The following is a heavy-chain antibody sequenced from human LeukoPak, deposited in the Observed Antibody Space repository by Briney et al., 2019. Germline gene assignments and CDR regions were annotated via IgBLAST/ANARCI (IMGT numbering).Heavy chain of an antibody. J-gene: IGHJ3*02. Sequence: ASVKVSCKASGYSFTTYGVTWLRQAPGQGLEWVGWISTYNGLTNYAQKFQGRVTMTEDTSTDTAYMELSSLRSEDTAVYYCATADTMIVVGGAFDIWGQGTMVTVSS. D-gene: IGHD3-22*01. CDR2: ISTYNGLT. CDR1: GYSFTTYG. CDR3: ATADTMIVVGGAFDI. V-gene: IGHV1-18*01.